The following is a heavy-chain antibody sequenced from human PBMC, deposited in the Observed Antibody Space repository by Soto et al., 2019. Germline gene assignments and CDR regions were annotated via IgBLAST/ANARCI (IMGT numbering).Heavy chain of an antibody. V-gene: IGHV4-30-4*01. CDR3: ARWGWLRSFFDP. CDR2: IYYSGST. CDR1: GGTISSGDYY. D-gene: IGHD5-12*01. Sequence: SSGTLYLACTVSGGTISSGDYYWSWIRQPPGKGLEWIGYIYYSGSTYYNPSLKSRVTISVDTSKNQFSLKLSSVTAADTAVYYCARWGWLRSFFDPWGQGTLVTVSS. J-gene: IGHJ5*02.